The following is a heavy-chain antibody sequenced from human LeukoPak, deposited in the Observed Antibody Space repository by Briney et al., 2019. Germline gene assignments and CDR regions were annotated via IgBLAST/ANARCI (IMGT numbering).Heavy chain of an antibody. V-gene: IGHV4-34*01. CDR1: GGSFSGYY. CDR3: ARGHGSGSYYFDY. D-gene: IGHD3-10*01. CDR2: INHSGST. Sequence: SETLSLTCAVYGGSFSGYYWSWIRQPPGKGLEWIGEINHSGSTDYNPSLKSRVTISVDTSKNQFSLKLSSATAADTAVYYCARGHGSGSYYFDYWGQGTLVTVSS. J-gene: IGHJ4*02.